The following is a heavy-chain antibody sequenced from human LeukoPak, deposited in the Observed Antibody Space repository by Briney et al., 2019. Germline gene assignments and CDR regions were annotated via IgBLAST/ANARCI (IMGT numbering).Heavy chain of an antibody. J-gene: IGHJ5*02. D-gene: IGHD3-22*01. Sequence: SETLSLTCAVYGGSFSGYYWSWIRQPPGKGLEWIGEINHSGSTNYNPSLKSRVTISVDTSKNQFSLKLNSVMAADTAVYYCARVRFPYYYDAWGQGTLVTVSS. CDR2: INHSGST. V-gene: IGHV4-34*01. CDR1: GGSFSGYY. CDR3: ARVRFPYYYDA.